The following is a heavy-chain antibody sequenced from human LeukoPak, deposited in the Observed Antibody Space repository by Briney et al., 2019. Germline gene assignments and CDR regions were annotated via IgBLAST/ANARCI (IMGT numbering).Heavy chain of an antibody. CDR2: IRSKAYGGAI. CDR3: ARDQLGGDPDDYYYYYMDV. CDR1: GFFFGAYA. Sequence: GRSLRLSCTTSGFFFGAYAMSWFRQAPGKGLEWVGFIRSKAYGGAIEYAASVKGRFTTSRDDTKGIAYLQMNSLKTEDTAVYYCARDQLGGDPDDYYYYYMDVWAKGPRSPSP. J-gene: IGHJ6*03. D-gene: IGHD4-17*01. V-gene: IGHV3-49*03.